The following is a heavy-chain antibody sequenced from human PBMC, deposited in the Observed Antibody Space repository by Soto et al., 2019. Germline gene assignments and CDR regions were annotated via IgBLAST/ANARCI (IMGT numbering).Heavy chain of an antibody. CDR2: INPNNGDT. V-gene: IGHV1-2*02. D-gene: IGHD5-12*01. Sequence: ASVKVSCKASGYTFTGYYIHWVRQAPGQGLEWMGWINPNNGDTNYAQKFQGRVAMTRDTSTSTAYMELSSLRFDDTAVYYCARHSGYDYVFDYWGQGTLVTVSS. CDR3: ARHSGYDYVFDY. J-gene: IGHJ4*02. CDR1: GYTFTGYY.